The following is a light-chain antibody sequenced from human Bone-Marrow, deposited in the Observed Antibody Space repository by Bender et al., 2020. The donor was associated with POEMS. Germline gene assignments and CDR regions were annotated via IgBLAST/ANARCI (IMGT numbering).Light chain of an antibody. CDR3: QTWGSDIHV. CDR2: LTTDGRY. Sequence: QLVLTQSPSASASLGASVKLTCTLSSGHSRYDIAWHQQRPEKGPRFLMKLTTDGRYTKGDGIPDRFSGSSSGAERYLTISSLESEDEADYYCQTWGSDIHVFGTGTKVTVL. CDR1: SGHSRYD. V-gene: IGLV4-69*01. J-gene: IGLJ1*01.